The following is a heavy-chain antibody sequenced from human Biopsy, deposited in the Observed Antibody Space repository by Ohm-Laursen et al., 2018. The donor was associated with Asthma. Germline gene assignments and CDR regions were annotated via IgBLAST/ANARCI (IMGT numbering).Heavy chain of an antibody. CDR1: GFTFTSYG. V-gene: IGHV3-23*01. D-gene: IGHD4-17*01. Sequence: GSLRLSCSAYGFTFTSYGMSWVRLALGKGLDRVSLTTGSGDSTYYGDSVKGRFTISRDNSKNTLYLQMNSLRAEDTAVYYCATFPYGDYLPLDYWGQGTLVNVSS. J-gene: IGHJ4*02. CDR3: ATFPYGDYLPLDY. CDR2: TTGSGDST.